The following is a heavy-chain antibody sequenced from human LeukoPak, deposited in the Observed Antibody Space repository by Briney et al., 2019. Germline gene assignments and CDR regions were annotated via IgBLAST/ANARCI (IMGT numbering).Heavy chain of an antibody. CDR2: IYPGDSDT. D-gene: IGHD5-18*01. CDR1: GYXFTSYW. J-gene: IGHJ4*02. V-gene: IGHV5-51*01. Sequence: GESLKISCNDSGYXFTSYWICWVRQMPGKGLVWMGIIYPGDSDTRYSPSFQGQVTISADKSINTAYLQWSSLKASDTAIYYCARRGEAMDPFDYWGQGTLVTVSS. CDR3: ARRGEAMDPFDY.